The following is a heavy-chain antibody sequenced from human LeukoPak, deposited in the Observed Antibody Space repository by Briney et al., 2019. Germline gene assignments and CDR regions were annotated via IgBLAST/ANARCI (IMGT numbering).Heavy chain of an antibody. V-gene: IGHV4-34*01. D-gene: IGHD3-16*01. CDR1: GGSFSGCY. CDR2: INHSGST. CDR3: ARGRGIDY. J-gene: IGHJ4*02. Sequence: SETLSLTCAVYGGSFSGCYWSWIRQPPGKGLEWIGEINHSGSTNYNPSLKSRVTISVDTSKNQFSLKLSSVTAADTAVYYCARGRGIDYWGQGTLVTVSS.